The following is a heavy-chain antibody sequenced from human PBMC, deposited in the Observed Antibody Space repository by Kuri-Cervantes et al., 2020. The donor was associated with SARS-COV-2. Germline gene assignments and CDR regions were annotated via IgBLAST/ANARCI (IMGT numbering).Heavy chain of an antibody. D-gene: IGHD3-9*01. CDR3: ARDNLPQTGTDY. CDR1: RGTLSRYV. Sequence: ASVKVSCKASRGTLSRYVVSWVRQAPGQGLEWMGWISAYNGNTNYAQKLQGRVTMTTDTSTSTAYMELRSLRSDDTAVYYCARDNLPQTGTDYWGQGTLVTVSS. V-gene: IGHV1-18*01. J-gene: IGHJ4*02. CDR2: ISAYNGNT.